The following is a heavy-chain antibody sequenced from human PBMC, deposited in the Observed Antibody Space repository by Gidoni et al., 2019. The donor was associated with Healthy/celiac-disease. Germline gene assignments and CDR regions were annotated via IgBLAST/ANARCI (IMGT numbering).Heavy chain of an antibody. CDR2: ISYDGSNK. V-gene: IGHV3-30*18. CDR1: GFTFSSYG. D-gene: IGHD6-19*01. J-gene: IGHJ4*02. CDR3: AKGRSGWYPY. Sequence: QVQLVESGGGVVQPGRSLRLSCAASGFTFSSYGMHWVRQAPGKGLEWVAVISYDGSNKYYADSVKGRFTISRDNSKNTLYLQMNSLRAEDTAVYYCAKGRSGWYPYWGQGTLVTVSS.